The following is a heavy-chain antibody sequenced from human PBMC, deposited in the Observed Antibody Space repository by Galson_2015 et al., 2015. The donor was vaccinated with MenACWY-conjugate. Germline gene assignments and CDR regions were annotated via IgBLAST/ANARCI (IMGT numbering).Heavy chain of an antibody. CDR3: AKDLWARESSYGPFEY. J-gene: IGHJ4*02. Sequence: SLRLSCAASGFTFSNYAMTWVRQAPGRGLEWVSTISASGGITNYADSVKGRSTISRGNYDKTLYLQMNNLRAEDTAVYYCAKDLWARESSYGPFEYWGQGTLVTFSS. CDR1: GFTFSNYA. V-gene: IGHV3-23*01. D-gene: IGHD5-18*01. CDR2: ISASGGIT.